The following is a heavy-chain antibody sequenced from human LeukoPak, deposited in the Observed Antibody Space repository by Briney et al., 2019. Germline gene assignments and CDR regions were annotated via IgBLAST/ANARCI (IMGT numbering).Heavy chain of an antibody. D-gene: IGHD1-1*01. CDR3: AQDMYTAPLFGMDV. Sequence: GGALRLSCAASGFTLSNYWMSWVRQAPGKGLELVANIKQDGSEKYYVDSVKGRFTLSRDKAKNTLYLQMNSLRDEDTAVYYCAQDMYTAPLFGMDVWGQGTTVTVSS. CDR2: IKQDGSEK. V-gene: IGHV3-7*05. J-gene: IGHJ6*02. CDR1: GFTLSNYW.